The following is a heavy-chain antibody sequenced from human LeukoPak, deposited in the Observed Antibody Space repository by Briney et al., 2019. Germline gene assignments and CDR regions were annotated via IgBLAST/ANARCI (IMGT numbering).Heavy chain of an antibody. CDR3: AKLGTYYDSSGPDY. CDR2: ISGSGGST. J-gene: IGHJ4*02. Sequence: GGSLRLSCAASGFTFSSYAMSWVRQAPGKGLEWVSAISGSGGSTYYADSVKGRFTISRDNSKNTLYLQMNSLRAEDTAVYYCAKLGTYYDSSGPDYWGREPWSPSPQ. D-gene: IGHD3-22*01. V-gene: IGHV3-23*01. CDR1: GFTFSSYA.